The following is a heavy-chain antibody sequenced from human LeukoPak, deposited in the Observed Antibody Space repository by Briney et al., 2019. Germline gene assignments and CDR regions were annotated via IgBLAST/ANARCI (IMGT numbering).Heavy chain of an antibody. D-gene: IGHD3-3*01. CDR2: INHSGST. CDR3: ARGLKDGRITIFGVVTIKYYFDY. CDR1: GGSISSGSYY. V-gene: IGHV4-39*07. Sequence: SETLSLTCTVSGGSISSGSYYWSWIRQPPGKGLEWIGEINHSGSTNYNPSLKSRVTISVDTSKNQFSLKLSSVTAADTAVYYCARGLKDGRITIFGVVTIKYYFDYWGQGTLVTVSS. J-gene: IGHJ4*02.